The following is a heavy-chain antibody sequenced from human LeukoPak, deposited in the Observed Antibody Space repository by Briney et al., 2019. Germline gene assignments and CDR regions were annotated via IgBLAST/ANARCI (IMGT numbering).Heavy chain of an antibody. J-gene: IGHJ4*02. CDR3: ASGPTLGTTHPYFDY. CDR2: INPSNGGT. Sequence: ASVKVSCKESGYTFIGYYIHWLRQAPGQGPEWMGWINPSNGGTNYAQRFQGRVAMTRDTSISTAYMEMSRLTFDDTAVYYCASGPTLGTTHPYFDYWGQGTLVTVSS. V-gene: IGHV1-2*02. CDR1: GYTFIGYY. D-gene: IGHD1-1*01.